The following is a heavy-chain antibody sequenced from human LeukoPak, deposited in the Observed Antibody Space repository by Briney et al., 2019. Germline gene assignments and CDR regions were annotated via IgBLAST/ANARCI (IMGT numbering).Heavy chain of an antibody. J-gene: IGHJ5*02. CDR1: GGSISSSSYY. V-gene: IGHV4-39*01. Sequence: SETLSLTCTVSGGSISSSSYYWGWIRQPPGKGLEWIGSIYYSGSTYYNPSLKSRVTISVDTSKNQFSLKLSSVTAADTAVYYCARQRYCSSTSCSYGDWFDPWGQGALVSVSS. CDR3: ARQRYCSSTSCSYGDWFDP. CDR2: IYYSGST. D-gene: IGHD2-2*01.